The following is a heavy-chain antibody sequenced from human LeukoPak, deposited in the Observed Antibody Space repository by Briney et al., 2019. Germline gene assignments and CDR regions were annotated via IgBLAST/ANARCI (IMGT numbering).Heavy chain of an antibody. V-gene: IGHV4-61*01. D-gene: IGHD1-26*01. J-gene: IGHJ4*02. Sequence: PSETLSLTCTVSGGSVSSGSYYWSWIRQPPGKGLEWIGYIYYSGSTNYNPSLKSRVTISVDTSKNQFSLKLSSVTAADTAVYYCAGDSSGSYYVYWGQGTLVTVSS. CDR3: AGDSSGSYYVY. CDR1: GGSVSSGSYY. CDR2: IYYSGST.